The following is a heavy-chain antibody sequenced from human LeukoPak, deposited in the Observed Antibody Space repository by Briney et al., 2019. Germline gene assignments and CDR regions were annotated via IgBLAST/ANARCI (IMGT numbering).Heavy chain of an antibody. CDR1: GYTFTSHD. V-gene: IGHV1-18*01. J-gene: IGHJ6*02. CDR2: ISAYNDNT. D-gene: IGHD1-26*01. CDR3: ARDHDGTGYYGMDV. Sequence: RASVKVSCKASGYTFTSHDISWVRQAPGQGLEWMGWISAYNDNTNYAQKLQGRVTMTTDTSTSTAYMELRSLRSDDTAVYYCARDHDGTGYYGMDVWGQGTLVTVSS.